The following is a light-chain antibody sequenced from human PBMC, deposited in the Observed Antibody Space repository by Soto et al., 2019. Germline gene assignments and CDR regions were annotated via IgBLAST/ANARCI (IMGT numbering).Light chain of an antibody. CDR1: GSDVGGYNY. V-gene: IGLV2-14*01. Sequence: ALTQPASVFGSPGQSITISCTGPGSDVGGYNYVSWFQQPPGKGPKLMIYDVSNRPSGVSNRFSGSKSGNTASLTISGLQAEDEADYYCSSYTSSSTSHVFGTGTKVTVL. J-gene: IGLJ1*01. CDR2: DVS. CDR3: SSYTSSSTSHV.